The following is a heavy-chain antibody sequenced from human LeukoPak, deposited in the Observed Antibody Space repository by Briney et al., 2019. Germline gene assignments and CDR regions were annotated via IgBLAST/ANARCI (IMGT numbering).Heavy chain of an antibody. Sequence: GGSLRLSCAASGFTFSSYWMSWVRQAPGKGLEWVANIKQDGSEKYYVDSVKGRFTISRDNAKNSLYLQMNSLRVEDTAVYYCARDSRGRSRPYYFDYWGQGILVTVSA. J-gene: IGHJ4*02. CDR2: IKQDGSEK. CDR3: ARDSRGRSRPYYFDY. D-gene: IGHD1-14*01. V-gene: IGHV3-7*01. CDR1: GFTFSSYW.